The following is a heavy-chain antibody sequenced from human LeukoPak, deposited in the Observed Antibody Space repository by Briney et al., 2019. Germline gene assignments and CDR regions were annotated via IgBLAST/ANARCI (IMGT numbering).Heavy chain of an antibody. CDR1: GFTFSDAW. D-gene: IGHD1-26*01. CDR2: IKSRNRGETV. Sequence: PGGSLRLSCAASGFTFSDAWMNWVRLAPGKGLEWVGRIKSRNRGETVDYAAPVKGRFTISRDDSKTTVYLQMNSLKTEDTAIYYCTTDGSTTLSNTFDYWGQGTLVTVSS. V-gene: IGHV3-15*01. CDR3: TTDGSTTLSNTFDY. J-gene: IGHJ4*02.